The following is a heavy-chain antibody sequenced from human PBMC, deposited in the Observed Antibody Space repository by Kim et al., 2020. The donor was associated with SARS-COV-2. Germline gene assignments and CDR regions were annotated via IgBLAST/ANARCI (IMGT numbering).Heavy chain of an antibody. CDR2: IYYSGST. CDR3: ARRNTGYSYAHKDWFDP. CDR1: GGSISSSSYY. Sequence: SETLSLTCTVSGGSISSSSYYWGWIRQPPGKGLEWIGSIYYSGSTYYNPSLKSRVTISVDTSKNQFSLKLSSVTAADTAVYYCARRNTGYSYAHKDWFDP. D-gene: IGHD5-18*01. V-gene: IGHV4-39*01. J-gene: IGHJ5*02.